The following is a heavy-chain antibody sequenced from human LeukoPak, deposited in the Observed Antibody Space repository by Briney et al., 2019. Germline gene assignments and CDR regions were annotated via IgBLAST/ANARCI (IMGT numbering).Heavy chain of an antibody. J-gene: IGHJ4*02. Sequence: PGGSLRLSCAASGFTFNRYWMSWVRQAPGKGLEWVAVISYDGSNKYYADSVRGRFTISRDNSKNTLYLQMNSLRAEDTAVYYCAKQYCSRVSCYLDYWGQGTLVTVSS. CDR2: ISYDGSNK. D-gene: IGHD2-15*01. CDR3: AKQYCSRVSCYLDY. CDR1: GFTFNRYW. V-gene: IGHV3-30*18.